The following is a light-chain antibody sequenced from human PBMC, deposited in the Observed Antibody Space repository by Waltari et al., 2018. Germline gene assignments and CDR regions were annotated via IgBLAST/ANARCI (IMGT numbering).Light chain of an antibody. CDR1: QSISSW. CDR2: TAS. Sequence: DIQMTQSPSTLSASVGDRVTITCRASQSISSWLAWYQQKPGKAPKLLIHTASSLQRGFPSRFSGSGSGTEFTLTISSLQPDDFATYYCQQYNSYPLTFGGGTKV. CDR3: QQYNSYPLT. J-gene: IGKJ4*01. V-gene: IGKV1-5*03.